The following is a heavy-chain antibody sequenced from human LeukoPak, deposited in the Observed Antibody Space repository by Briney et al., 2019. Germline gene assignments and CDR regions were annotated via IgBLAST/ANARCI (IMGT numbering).Heavy chain of an antibody. V-gene: IGHV1-69*13. CDR2: IIPIFGTA. Sequence: PGASVKVSCKASGGTFSSYAISWVRQAPGQGLEWMGGIIPIFGTANYAQKFQGRVTITADESTSTAYMEVSSLRSEDTAVYYCARGLEWLTRRHTWFDPWGQGTLVTVSS. CDR3: ARGLEWLTRRHTWFDP. D-gene: IGHD3-3*01. CDR1: GGTFSSYA. J-gene: IGHJ5*02.